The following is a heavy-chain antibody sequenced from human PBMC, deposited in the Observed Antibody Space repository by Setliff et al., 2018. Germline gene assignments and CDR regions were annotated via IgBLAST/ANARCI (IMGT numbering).Heavy chain of an antibody. D-gene: IGHD1-26*01. CDR2: INHSGST. CDR1: DYSISSGYY. V-gene: IGHV4-38-2*02. Sequence: SETLSLTCTVSDYSISSGYYWGWIRQPPGKGLEWVGEINHSGSTNYNPSLKSRVTISVDTSKNQFSLKLSSVTAADTAVYYCARLSYRGSGAFDIWGQGTMVTVSS. J-gene: IGHJ3*02. CDR3: ARLSYRGSGAFDI.